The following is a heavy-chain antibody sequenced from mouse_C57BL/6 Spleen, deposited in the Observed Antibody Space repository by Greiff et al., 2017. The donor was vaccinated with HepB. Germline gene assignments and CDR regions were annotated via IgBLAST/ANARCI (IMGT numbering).Heavy chain of an antibody. CDR2: INPNNGGT. CDR1: GYTFTDYN. Sequence: VQLQQSGPELVKPGASVKIPCKASGYTFTDYNMDWVKQSHGKGLEWIGDINPNNGGTIYNQKFKGKATLTVDKSSSTAYMELRSLTSEDTAVYYCARGSDGYYFFDYWGQGTTLTVSS. D-gene: IGHD2-3*01. V-gene: IGHV1-18*01. CDR3: ARGSDGYYFFDY. J-gene: IGHJ2*01.